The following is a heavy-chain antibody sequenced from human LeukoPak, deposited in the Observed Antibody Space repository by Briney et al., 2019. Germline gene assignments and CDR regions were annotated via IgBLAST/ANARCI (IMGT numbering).Heavy chain of an antibody. CDR3: ARPQWLEDAFDF. CDR2: ISTYNGNT. Sequence: ASVKVSCKASDDTFSNYGSSWVRQAPGQGLEWMGWISTYNGNTHYAQKFQGRVTMTTDTSTNIAYLELRDLRSDDTAVYYCARPQWLEDAFDFWGQGTVVTVSS. CDR1: DDTFSNYG. J-gene: IGHJ3*01. D-gene: IGHD6-19*01. V-gene: IGHV1-18*01.